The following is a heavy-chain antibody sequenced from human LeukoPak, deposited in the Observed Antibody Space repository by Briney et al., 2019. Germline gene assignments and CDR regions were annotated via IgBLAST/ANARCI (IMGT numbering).Heavy chain of an antibody. D-gene: IGHD2-2*01. J-gene: IGHJ4*02. CDR3: AGICSSSGCHLDY. CDR1: GYTFSSYY. CDR2: INPNDGGT. V-gene: IGHV1-2*02. Sequence: ASVKVSCKASGYTFSSYYMHWVRQAPGQGLEWVGGINPNDGGTYSAQKFQGRVTMTRDTSISTVYMELSSLTSVDTAVYFCAGICSSSGCHLDYWGQGTLVTVSS.